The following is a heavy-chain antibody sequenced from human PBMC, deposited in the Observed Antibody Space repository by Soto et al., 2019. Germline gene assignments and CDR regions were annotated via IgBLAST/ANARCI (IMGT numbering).Heavy chain of an antibody. CDR2: INAGNGNT. CDR3: ARDWCGGSSCYYFDY. V-gene: IGHV1-3*01. D-gene: IGHD2-15*01. Sequence: ASVKVSCKASGYTFTSHAMHWVRQAPGQRLEWMGWINAGNGNTKYAQKFQGRVTITTDTSASTAYMELSSLRSEDTAVYYCARDWCGGSSCYYFDYWGQGTLVTVSS. J-gene: IGHJ4*02. CDR1: GYTFTSHA.